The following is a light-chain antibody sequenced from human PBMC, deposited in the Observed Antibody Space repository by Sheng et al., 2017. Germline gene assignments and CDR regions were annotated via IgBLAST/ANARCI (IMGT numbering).Light chain of an antibody. V-gene: IGKV1-33*01. J-gene: IGKJ3*01. CDR3: QQFDTLVS. Sequence: DIQMTQSPSSLSASVGDRVTITCRASQDISDYLNWYQQKPGSPPKLLIYDAANLETGVPSRFSGSGSGTHFTFTISDLQPEDVATYYCQQFDTLVSFGPGTKVD. CDR2: DAA. CDR1: QDISDY.